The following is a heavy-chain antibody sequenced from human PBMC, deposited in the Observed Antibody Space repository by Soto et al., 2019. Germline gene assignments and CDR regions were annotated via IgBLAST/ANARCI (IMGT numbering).Heavy chain of an antibody. CDR2: ISDAGERT. CDR1: GFTFSNYA. CDR3: AKDYSSVWSRGIDF. Sequence: EVQLLESGGGLAQPGGSLRLSCAATGFTFSNYAMTWVRRAAGKGLEWVSAISDAGERTNYADSVRGRFTVSRDNSKNTLYLQMNTLRAEDTAVYYCAKDYSSVWSRGIDFWGQGTLVTVSS. V-gene: IGHV3-23*01. D-gene: IGHD6-19*01. J-gene: IGHJ4*02.